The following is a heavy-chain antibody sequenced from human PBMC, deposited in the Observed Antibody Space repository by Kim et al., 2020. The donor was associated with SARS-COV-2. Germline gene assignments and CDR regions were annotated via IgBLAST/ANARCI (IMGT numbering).Heavy chain of an antibody. CDR1: GFTFSSYA. CDR2: ISGSGGST. J-gene: IGHJ4*02. D-gene: IGHD2-21*02. V-gene: IGHV3-23*01. CDR3: AKDRAPYCGGDCYSDY. Sequence: GGSLRLSCAASGFTFSSYAMSWVRQAPGKGLEWVSAISGSGGSTYYADSVKGRFTISRDNSKNTLYLQMNSLRAEDTAVYYCAKDRAPYCGGDCYSDYWGQGTLVTVSS.